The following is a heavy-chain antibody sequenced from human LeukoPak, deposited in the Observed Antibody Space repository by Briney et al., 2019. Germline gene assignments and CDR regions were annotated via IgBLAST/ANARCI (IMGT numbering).Heavy chain of an antibody. CDR2: IYYSGST. CDR1: GGSISSYY. Sequence: SEILSLTCTVSGGSISSYYWSWIRQPPGKGLEWIGYIYYSGSTNYNPSLKSRVTISVDTSKNQFSLKLSSVTAADTAVYYCARVADSSSWFYFDYWGQGTLVTVSS. V-gene: IGHV4-59*01. CDR3: ARVADSSSWFYFDY. D-gene: IGHD6-13*01. J-gene: IGHJ4*02.